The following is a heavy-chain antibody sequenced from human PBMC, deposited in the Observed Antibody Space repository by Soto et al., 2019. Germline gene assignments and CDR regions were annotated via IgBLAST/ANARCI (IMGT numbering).Heavy chain of an antibody. V-gene: IGHV3-30-3*01. CDR3: AREGPRRWRGYSFAY. D-gene: IGHD3-3*01. J-gene: IGHJ4*02. CDR2: ISYDGSNK. CDR1: GFTFSSYA. Sequence: QVQLVESGGGVVQPGRSLRLSCAASGFTFSSYAMHWVRQAPGKGLEWVAVISYDGSNKYYADSVKGRFTISRDNSKNTLYLQMNSRRAEDTAVYSCAREGPRRWRGYSFAYGGKGTLSPSPQ.